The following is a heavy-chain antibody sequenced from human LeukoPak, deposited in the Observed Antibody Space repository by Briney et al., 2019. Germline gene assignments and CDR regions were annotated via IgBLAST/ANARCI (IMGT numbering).Heavy chain of an antibody. J-gene: IGHJ2*01. D-gene: IGHD2-15*01. CDR1: RFIFSSYG. CDR3: AKDHTKEGWRYFDL. CDR2: IRYDGSEK. Sequence: AGGSLRLSCAASRFIFSSYGMHWVRQAPGKGLEWVAFIRYDGSEKYYADSVKGRFTISRDNSKNTLYLQMNSLRADDTAVYHCAKDHTKEGWRYFDLWGRGTLVTVSS. V-gene: IGHV3-30*02.